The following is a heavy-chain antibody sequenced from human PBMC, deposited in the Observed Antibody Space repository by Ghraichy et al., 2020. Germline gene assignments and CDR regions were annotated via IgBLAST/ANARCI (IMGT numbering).Heavy chain of an antibody. V-gene: IGHV3-23*01. Sequence: GGSLRLSCAASGFTFSSYAMSWVRQAPGKGLEWVSAISGSGGSTYYADSVKGRFTISRDNSKNTLYLQMNSLRAEDTAVYYCAKDGFAMIVPSGAHDYWGQGTLVTVSS. J-gene: IGHJ4*02. D-gene: IGHD3-22*01. CDR1: GFTFSSYA. CDR3: AKDGFAMIVPSGAHDY. CDR2: ISGSGGST.